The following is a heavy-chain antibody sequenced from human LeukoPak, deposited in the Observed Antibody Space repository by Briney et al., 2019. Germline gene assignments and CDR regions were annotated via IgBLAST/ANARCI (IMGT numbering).Heavy chain of an antibody. Sequence: SETLSLTCTVSGGSISSYYWSWIRQPPGKGLEWFGYIYYSGSTNYNPSLKSRVTISVDTTKNQFSLKLSSVTAADTAVYYCARQWGANGYGYFDYWGQGTLVTVSS. D-gene: IGHD5-12*01. V-gene: IGHV4-59*08. CDR1: GGSISSYY. J-gene: IGHJ4*02. CDR2: IYYSGST. CDR3: ARQWGANGYGYFDY.